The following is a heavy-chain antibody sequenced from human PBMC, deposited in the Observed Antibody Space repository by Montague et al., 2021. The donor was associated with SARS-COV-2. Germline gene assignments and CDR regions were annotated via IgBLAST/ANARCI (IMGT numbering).Heavy chain of an antibody. J-gene: IGHJ4*02. CDR2: IXXXXDX. V-gene: IGHV2-70*01. Sequence: VKPTQTLTLTCTFSGFSLSTSGMCVSWIRQPPGKALEWLALIXXXXDXYYSTSLKTRLTISKDTSKNQVVLTMTNMDPVDTATYYCARIGSSSWPAFDYWGQGTLVTVSS. CDR3: ARIGSSSWPAFDY. D-gene: IGHD6-13*01. CDR1: GFSLSTSGMC.